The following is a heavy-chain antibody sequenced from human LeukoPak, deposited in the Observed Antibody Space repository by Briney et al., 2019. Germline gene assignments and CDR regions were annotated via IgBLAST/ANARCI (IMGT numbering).Heavy chain of an antibody. D-gene: IGHD3-22*01. CDR2: ITPNADRT. Sequence: GGSLRLSCAASGFTFGSYGMSWVRQAPGKGLEWVSFITPNADRTSYADSVEGRFTISRDNPRNTLYMQMNSLRDEDTALYYCAIMHGYYDGSGYWVQWGQGTLVSVSS. CDR1: GFTFGSYG. CDR3: AIMHGYYDGSGYWVQ. J-gene: IGHJ1*01. V-gene: IGHV3-23*01.